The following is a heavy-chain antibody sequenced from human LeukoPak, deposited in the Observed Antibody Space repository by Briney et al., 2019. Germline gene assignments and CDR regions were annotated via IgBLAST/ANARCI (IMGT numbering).Heavy chain of an antibody. CDR2: ISTYNGNT. CDR3: ARSLITMIGRPAPAPDFDY. J-gene: IGHJ4*02. Sequence: ASVKVSCKASGYTFNSHGIAWVRQAPGQGLEWMGWISTYNGNTNYAPKLQGRVTMTTDTSTSTAYMELRSLRSDDTAVYYCARSLITMIGRPAPAPDFDYWGQGTLVTVSS. CDR1: GYTFNSHG. V-gene: IGHV1-18*01. D-gene: IGHD3-22*01.